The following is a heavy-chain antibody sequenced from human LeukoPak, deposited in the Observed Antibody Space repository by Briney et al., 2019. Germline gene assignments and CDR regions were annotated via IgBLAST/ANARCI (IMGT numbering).Heavy chain of an antibody. Sequence: PSETLSLTCTVSGGSISSYYWSWIRQPPGKGLEWIGYIYYSGSTNYNPSLKSRVTISVDTSKNQFSLKLSSVTAADTAVYYCARGWDCSGGSCYDWFDPWGQGTLVTVSS. J-gene: IGHJ5*02. V-gene: IGHV4-59*01. CDR2: IYYSGST. CDR1: GGSISSYY. D-gene: IGHD2-15*01. CDR3: ARGWDCSGGSCYDWFDP.